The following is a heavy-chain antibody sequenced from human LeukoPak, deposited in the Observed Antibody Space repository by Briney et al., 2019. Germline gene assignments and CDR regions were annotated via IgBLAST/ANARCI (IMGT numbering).Heavy chain of an antibody. J-gene: IGHJ5*02. CDR1: GFTFSSYA. Sequence: GGSLRLSCAASGFTFSSYAMHWVRQAPGKGLEWVAVISYDGSNKYYADSVKGRFTISRDNSKNTLYLQMNSLRAEDTAVYYCARGRNWFDPWGQGTPVTVSS. V-gene: IGHV3-30-3*01. CDR2: ISYDGSNK. CDR3: ARGRNWFDP.